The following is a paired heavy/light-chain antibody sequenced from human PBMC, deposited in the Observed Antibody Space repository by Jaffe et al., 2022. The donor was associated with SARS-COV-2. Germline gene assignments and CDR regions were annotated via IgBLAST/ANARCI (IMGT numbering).Heavy chain of an antibody. D-gene: IGHD3-10*01. CDR3: ARGGFFEAGTYSKVLGPGFDV. CDR2: LNPSGGST. V-gene: IGHV1-46*01. CDR1: GYSLTTYY. J-gene: IGHJ3*01. Sequence: QAQLVQSGAEVKKPGASVKVSCEASGYSLTTYYIHWVRQAPGQGLEWMGILNPSGGSTTYSRKFQGRVTMTRDTSTSTAYMELSNLRSDDTAIYYCARGGFFEAGTYSKVLGPGFDVWGRGTMIIVSS.
Light chain of an antibody. CDR1: TGAVTSSFS. Sequence: QAVVTQEASLTVSPGGTVTLTCASSTGAVTSSFSPNWLQQKPGQAPRALIYSTDKKYSWTPARFSGSLLRGKAALTLSGVQPEDEAEYYCLLYYGGAPVFGGGTKLAVL. CDR3: LLYYGGAPV. V-gene: IGLV7-43*01. CDR2: STD. J-gene: IGLJ2*01.